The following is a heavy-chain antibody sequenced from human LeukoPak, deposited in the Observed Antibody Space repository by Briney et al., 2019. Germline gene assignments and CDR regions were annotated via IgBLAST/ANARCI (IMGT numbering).Heavy chain of an antibody. CDR1: GFTFSSYA. CDR2: IGGSGGST. J-gene: IGHJ6*02. Sequence: GGSLRLSCAASGFTFSSYAMSWVRQAPGKGGKWWSAIGGSGGSTYYADSVKGRFTISGDNSKNTLYLQMNSLRAEDTAVYYCARGIKTYGDYYYGMDVWGQGTTVTVSS. D-gene: IGHD4-17*01. V-gene: IGHV3-23*01. CDR3: ARGIKTYGDYYYGMDV.